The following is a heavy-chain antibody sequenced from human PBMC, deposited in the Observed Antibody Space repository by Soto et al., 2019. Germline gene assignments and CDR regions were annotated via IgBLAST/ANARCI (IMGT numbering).Heavy chain of an antibody. Sequence: QVQLQESGPGLVKPSGTLSLTCAVSGDSISSNNWWNWVRQPPGKGLEWIGEIYHSGSTNYNPSLKSRVTLSVDKSKNQFSLKLSSVTAADTAVYYCARAVVIVTGYYYNMDVWGQGTTVTVSS. D-gene: IGHD2-2*01. J-gene: IGHJ6*02. CDR2: IYHSGST. CDR3: ARAVVIVTGYYYNMDV. CDR1: GDSISSNNW. V-gene: IGHV4-4*02.